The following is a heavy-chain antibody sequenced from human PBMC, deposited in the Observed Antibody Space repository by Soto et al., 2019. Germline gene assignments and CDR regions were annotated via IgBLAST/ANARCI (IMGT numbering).Heavy chain of an antibody. V-gene: IGHV4-39*01. CDR3: ARRYGGSQVDY. D-gene: IGHD4-17*01. CDR1: GGSISSSSYY. J-gene: IGHJ4*02. CDR2: IYYSGST. Sequence: QLQLQESGPGLVKPSETLSLTCTVSGGSISSSSYYWGWIRQPPGKGLEWIGIIYYSGSTYYNPSLKSRVTISVDTSKNQFSLKLSSVTAADTAVYYCARRYGGSQVDYWGQGTLVTVSS.